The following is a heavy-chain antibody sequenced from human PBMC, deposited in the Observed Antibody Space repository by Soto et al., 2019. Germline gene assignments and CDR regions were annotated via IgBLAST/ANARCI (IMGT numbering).Heavy chain of an antibody. Sequence: QVQLVQSGAEVKKPGASVKVSCKASGYTFTSYGISWVRQAPGQGLEWMGWISAYNGNTKYAQKLQGRVTMTTATSTSTASRELRSLRSDDTAVDYCARGQATMIVGVGDYWGQGTLVTVSS. D-gene: IGHD3-22*01. CDR3: ARGQATMIVGVGDY. V-gene: IGHV1-18*01. CDR1: GYTFTSYG. J-gene: IGHJ4*02. CDR2: ISAYNGNT.